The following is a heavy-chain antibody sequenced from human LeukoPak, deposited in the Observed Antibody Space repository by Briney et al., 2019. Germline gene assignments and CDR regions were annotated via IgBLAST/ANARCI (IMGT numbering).Heavy chain of an antibody. CDR1: GGTFSSYA. Sequence: SVKVSCKASGGTFSSYAISWVRQAPGQGLEWMGGIIPIFGTANYAQKFQGRVTITADESTSTAYMELSSLRSEDTAVYYCARALSSGKYQLPLFDYWGQGTLVTVPS. J-gene: IGHJ4*02. D-gene: IGHD2-2*01. CDR2: IIPIFGTA. V-gene: IGHV1-69*13. CDR3: ARALSSGKYQLPLFDY.